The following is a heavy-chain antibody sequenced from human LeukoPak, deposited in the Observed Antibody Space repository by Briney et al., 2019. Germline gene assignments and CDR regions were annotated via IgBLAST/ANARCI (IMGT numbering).Heavy chain of an antibody. J-gene: IGHJ6*02. V-gene: IGHV4-31*03. CDR1: GGSISSGDYY. D-gene: IGHD2-2*01. CDR2: IYYSGST. Sequence: PSQTLSLTCTVSGGSISSGDYYWSWIRQHPGKGLEWIGYIYYSGSTYYNPSLKSRVTISVDTSKNQFSLKLSSVTAADTAVYYCARERYCSSTSCSRPPYYYYGMDVWGQGTTVTVSS. CDR3: ARERYCSSTSCSRPPYYYYGMDV.